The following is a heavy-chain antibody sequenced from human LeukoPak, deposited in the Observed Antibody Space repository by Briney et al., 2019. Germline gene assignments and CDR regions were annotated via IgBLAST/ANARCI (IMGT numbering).Heavy chain of an antibody. CDR2: IYSSGST. Sequence: PSETLSLTCSVSGGSISSYYWSWIRQPPGTGLEWIGYIYSSGSTNYNPSLESRVTISEDTSKNQISLKLSSVTAADTAIYYCARRCWYVDYWGQGTLVTVSS. D-gene: IGHD6-13*01. CDR1: GGSISSYY. CDR3: ARRCWYVDY. J-gene: IGHJ4*02. V-gene: IGHV4-59*08.